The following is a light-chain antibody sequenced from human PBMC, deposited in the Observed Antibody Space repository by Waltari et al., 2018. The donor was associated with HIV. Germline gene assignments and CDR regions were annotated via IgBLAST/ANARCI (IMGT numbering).Light chain of an antibody. CDR2: SNT. CDR3: AAWDGSLNGRVV. V-gene: IGLV1-44*01. CDR1: RSNIRTKT. Sequence: QSVLPQPPSASGTPGQRVTISCSGRRSNIRTKTVNCYQQLPGPAPKLLIYSNTPRPSGVPDRFSGSKSGTSASLAISGLQSEDEADYYCAAWDGSLNGRVVFGGGTKLTVL. J-gene: IGLJ2*01.